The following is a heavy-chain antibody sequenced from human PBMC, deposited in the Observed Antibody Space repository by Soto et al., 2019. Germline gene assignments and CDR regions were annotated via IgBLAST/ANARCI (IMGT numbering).Heavy chain of an antibody. D-gene: IGHD2-2*01. CDR2: IKQDGSER. CDR3: ARDDQRSQIVVVPAVYYYYGMDV. CDR1: GFTFSSYR. Sequence: EVQLVESGGGLVQPGGSLRLSCAASGFTFSSYRMSWVRQAPGKGLEWVANIKQDGSERYYVDSVKGRFTISRDNAKNSLYLQVNSLRAEDTAVYYCARDDQRSQIVVVPAVYYYYGMDVWGQGTTVTVSS. J-gene: IGHJ6*02. V-gene: IGHV3-7*03.